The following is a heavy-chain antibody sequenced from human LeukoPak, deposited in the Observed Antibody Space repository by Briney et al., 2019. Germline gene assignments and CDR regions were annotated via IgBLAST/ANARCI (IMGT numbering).Heavy chain of an antibody. Sequence: GGSLRLSCVVSEFTFSNFSMNWVRQAPGKGLEWVSCISASGSYIYYADSVKGRFTISRDNAKNSLSLQMNSLRSEDTAVYYCAAATLYGSGVGDYWGQGTLVTVSS. J-gene: IGHJ4*02. D-gene: IGHD3-10*01. CDR2: ISASGSYI. V-gene: IGHV3-21*04. CDR3: AAATLYGSGVGDY. CDR1: EFTFSNFS.